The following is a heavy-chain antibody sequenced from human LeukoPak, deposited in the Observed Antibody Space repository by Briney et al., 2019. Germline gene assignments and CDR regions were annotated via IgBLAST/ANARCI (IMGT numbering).Heavy chain of an antibody. Sequence: ASVKVSCKASGYTFTGYYMHWVRQAPGQGLEWMGWINPNSGGTNYAQKFQGRVTMTRDTSISTAYMELSRLRSDDTAVYYCARWWVVATIGLAFDIWGQGTMVTVSS. CDR1: GYTFTGYY. J-gene: IGHJ3*02. V-gene: IGHV1-2*02. D-gene: IGHD5-12*01. CDR3: ARWWVVATIGLAFDI. CDR2: INPNSGGT.